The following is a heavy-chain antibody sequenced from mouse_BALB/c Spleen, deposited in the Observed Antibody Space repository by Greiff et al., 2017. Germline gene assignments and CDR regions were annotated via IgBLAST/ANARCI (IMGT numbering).Heavy chain of an antibody. J-gene: IGHJ3*01. D-gene: IGHD1-2*01. Sequence: QVHVKQSGAELAKPGASVKMSCKASGYTFTSYWMHWVKQRPGQGLEWIGYINPSTGYTEYNQKFKDKATLTADKSSSTAYMQLSSLTSEDSAVYYCASSPPYYGYDWFAYWGQGTLVTVSA. CDR3: ASSPPYYGYDWFAY. CDR2: INPSTGYT. V-gene: IGHV1-7*01. CDR1: GYTFTSYW.